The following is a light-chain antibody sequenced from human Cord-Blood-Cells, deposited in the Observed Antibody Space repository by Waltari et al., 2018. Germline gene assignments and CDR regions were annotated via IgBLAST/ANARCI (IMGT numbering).Light chain of an antibody. J-gene: IGKJ1*01. CDR1: QSVLYSSNNKNY. V-gene: IGKV4-1*01. CDR3: QQYYSTPTWT. CDR2: WAS. Sequence: DIVMTQSPDSLAVSLGERATINCKSSQSVLYSSNNKNYLAWYQQKPGQPPKLLIYWASTRESGVPDRFSCSGSGTDFTLTISSLHAEDVAVYYCQQYYSTPTWTFGQGTKVEIK.